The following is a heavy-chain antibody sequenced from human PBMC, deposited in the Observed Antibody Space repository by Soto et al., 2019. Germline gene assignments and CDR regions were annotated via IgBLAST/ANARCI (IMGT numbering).Heavy chain of an antibody. CDR1: GFTFSDYY. CDR3: AREMTTVTTEWFVSAFDI. Sequence: QVQLVESGGGLVKPGGSLRLSCAASGFTFSDYYMSWIRQAPGKGLEWVSYISSSGSTIYYADSVKGRFTISRDNAKNSLYLQMNSLRAEDTAVYYGAREMTTVTTEWFVSAFDIWGQGTMVTVSS. V-gene: IGHV3-11*01. D-gene: IGHD4-17*01. J-gene: IGHJ3*02. CDR2: ISSSGSTI.